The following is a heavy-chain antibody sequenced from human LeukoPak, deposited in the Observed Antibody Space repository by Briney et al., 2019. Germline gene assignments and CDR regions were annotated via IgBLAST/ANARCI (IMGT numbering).Heavy chain of an antibody. CDR3: AKDLDYYGSGSYYKFDY. Sequence: GGSLRLSCAASGFTFSSYWMSWVRQAPGKGLEWVAVISYDGSNKYYADSVKGRFTISRDNSKNTLYLQMNSLRAEDTAVYYCAKDLDYYGSGSYYKFDYWGQGTLVTVSS. J-gene: IGHJ4*02. CDR1: GFTFSSYW. CDR2: ISYDGSNK. V-gene: IGHV3-30*18. D-gene: IGHD3-10*01.